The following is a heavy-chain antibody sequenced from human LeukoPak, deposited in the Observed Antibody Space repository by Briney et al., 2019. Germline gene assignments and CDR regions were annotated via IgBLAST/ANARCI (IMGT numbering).Heavy chain of an antibody. J-gene: IGHJ3*02. CDR1: GFTFSSYA. D-gene: IGHD3-3*01. CDR2: ISYDGSNK. V-gene: IGHV3-30*04. Sequence: GGSLRLSCAASGFTFSSYAMHWVRQAPGKGLEWVAVISYDGSNKYYADSVKGRFTISRDNSKNTLYLQMNSLRAEDTAVYYCASWDYDFWSGYETDAFDIWGQGTMVTVSS. CDR3: ASWDYDFWSGYETDAFDI.